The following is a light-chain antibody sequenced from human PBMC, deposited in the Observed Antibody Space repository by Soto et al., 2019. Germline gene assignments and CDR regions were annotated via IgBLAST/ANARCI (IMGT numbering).Light chain of an antibody. V-gene: IGKV1-5*01. J-gene: IGKJ4*02. CDR3: QQHDNRDGGA. CDR1: QTIRSL. CDR2: DAS. Sequence: DVQIPQSTSTLTASVGDRVTNTCRASQTIRSLLAWYQQKPGKAPKLLIYDASSLGSGVPSRFSGSGSGTECGLSISSLQLVDFIADFCQQHDNRDGGAFGRGTKVDIK.